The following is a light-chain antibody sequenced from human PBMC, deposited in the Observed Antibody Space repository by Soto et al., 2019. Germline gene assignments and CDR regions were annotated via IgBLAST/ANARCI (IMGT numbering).Light chain of an antibody. CDR3: QQYSNWPT. J-gene: IGKJ5*01. Sequence: EIVMTQSAATLSVSPGERATLSCRPSQSVGSNLAWYQQKPGQAPRLLIYGASTRATGIPARFSGSGSGTEFTLTISSLQSEDSALYYCQQYSNWPTFGQGTRLEIK. CDR1: QSVGSN. CDR2: GAS. V-gene: IGKV3-15*01.